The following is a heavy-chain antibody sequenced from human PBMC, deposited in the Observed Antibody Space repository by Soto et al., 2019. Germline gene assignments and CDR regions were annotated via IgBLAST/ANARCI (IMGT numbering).Heavy chain of an antibody. J-gene: IGHJ4*02. V-gene: IGHV6-1*01. CDR1: GDSVSSNSAA. CDR3: ARSGYSSSWYRGYFDY. Sequence: SPTLSLTCAISGDSVSSNSAAWNWIRQSPSRGLEWLGRTYYRSKWYNDYAVSVKSRITINPDTSKNQFSLQLNSVTPEDTAVYYCARSGYSSSWYRGYFDYWGQGTLVTVSS. CDR2: TYYRSKWYN. D-gene: IGHD6-13*01.